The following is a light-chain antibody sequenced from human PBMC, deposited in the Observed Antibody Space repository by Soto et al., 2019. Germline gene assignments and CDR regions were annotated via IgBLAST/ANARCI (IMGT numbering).Light chain of an antibody. CDR2: EVN. V-gene: IGLV2-18*02. Sequence: QPVLTQPPSVSGSPGQSVTISCTGTSSDVGSYDRVSWYQQPPGTAPKLMIYEVNNRPSGVPDRFSGSKSGNTASLTISGLQTEDEADYYCTSYTDSNTWVFGGGTKLTVL. J-gene: IGLJ3*02. CDR3: TSYTDSNTWV. CDR1: SSDVGSYDR.